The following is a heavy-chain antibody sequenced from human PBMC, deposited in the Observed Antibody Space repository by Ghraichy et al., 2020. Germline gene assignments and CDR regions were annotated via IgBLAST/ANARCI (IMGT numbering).Heavy chain of an antibody. CDR1: GFPFKNYA. J-gene: IGHJ4*02. V-gene: IGHV3-23*01. D-gene: IGHD2-15*01. Sequence: GGSLRLSCAASGFPFKNYAMTWVRQAPGKGLEWVSSIGYNGVDTYYADSLRGRFVISRENFKNTLYLQMNSLRVEDTAVYYCAKYCSGTCYSGVDFWGQGVMVTVSS. CDR2: IGYNGVDT. CDR3: AKYCSGTCYSGVDF.